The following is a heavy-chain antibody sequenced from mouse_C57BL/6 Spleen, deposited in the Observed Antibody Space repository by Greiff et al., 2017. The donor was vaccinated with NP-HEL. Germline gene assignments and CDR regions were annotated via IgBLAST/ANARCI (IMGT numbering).Heavy chain of an antibody. J-gene: IGHJ1*03. D-gene: IGHD1-1*01. Sequence: EVKVVESGGGLVKPGGSLKLSCAASGFTFSSYAMSWVRQTPEKRLEWVATISDGGSYTYYPDNVKGRFTISRDNAKNNLYLQMSHLKSEDTAMYYCARDDYYGSSRYFDVWGTGTTVTVSS. CDR2: ISDGGSYT. CDR3: ARDDYYGSSRYFDV. CDR1: GFTFSSYA. V-gene: IGHV5-4*01.